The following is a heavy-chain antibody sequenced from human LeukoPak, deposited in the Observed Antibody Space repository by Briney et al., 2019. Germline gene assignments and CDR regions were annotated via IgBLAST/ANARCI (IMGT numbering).Heavy chain of an antibody. CDR3: AKGSLLGAYWYFDL. CDR1: GFTFSDYG. CDR2: ISYDGSNK. Sequence: PGGSLRLSCAASGFTFSDYGMHWVRQAPGKGLEWVAVISYDGSNKYYADSVKGRFTISRDNSKNTLYLQMNSLRAEDTAVYYCAKGSLLGAYWYFDLWGRGTLVTVSS. D-gene: IGHD3-16*01. J-gene: IGHJ2*01. V-gene: IGHV3-30*18.